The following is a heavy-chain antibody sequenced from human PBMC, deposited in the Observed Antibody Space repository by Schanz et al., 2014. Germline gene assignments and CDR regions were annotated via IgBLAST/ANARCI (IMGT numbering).Heavy chain of an antibody. J-gene: IGHJ4*02. CDR1: GYTFTAYG. Sequence: VQSVHSGTEVQKLGASVKVSCQTSGYTFTAYGINWVRQAPGQGLEWIGWISAQTGDTRYAQKMQGRVTMTRDVSSTTAFLELRSLTSDDTAVYFCARDYFGSGSHYVFDHWGQGTLVTVSS. V-gene: IGHV1-18*01. D-gene: IGHD3-10*01. CDR3: ARDYFGSGSHYVFDH. CDR2: ISAQTGDT.